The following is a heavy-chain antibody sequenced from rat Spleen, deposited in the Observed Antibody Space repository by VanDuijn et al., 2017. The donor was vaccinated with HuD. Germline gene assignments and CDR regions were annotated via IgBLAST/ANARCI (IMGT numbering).Heavy chain of an antibody. CDR2: ITNTGGSI. CDR3: AKETGYNSYFDY. CDR1: GFTFSDYN. Sequence: EVQLVESGGGLVQPGRSLKLSCAASGFTFSDYNMAWVRQAPKKGLEWVASITNTGGSIYYPDSVKGRFTISRDNAESTLYLQMDSLRSEDTATYYCAKETGYNSYFDYWGQGVMVTVSS. V-gene: IGHV5-7*01. J-gene: IGHJ2*01. D-gene: IGHD1-4*01.